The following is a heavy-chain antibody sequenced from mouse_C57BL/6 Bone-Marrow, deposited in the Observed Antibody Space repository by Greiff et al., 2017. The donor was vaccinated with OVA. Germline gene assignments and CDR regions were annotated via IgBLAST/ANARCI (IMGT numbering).Heavy chain of an antibody. CDR2: ISSGGSYT. CDR3: ARHGYYFYY. D-gene: IGHD2-2*01. CDR1: GFTFSSYG. V-gene: IGHV5-6*01. J-gene: IGHJ2*01. Sequence: VQLKESGGDLVKPGGSLKLSCAASGFTFSSYGMSWVRQTPDKRLEWVATISSGGSYTYYPDSVKGRFTISRDNAKNTLYLQMSSLKSEDTAMYYCARHGYYFYYWGQGTTLTVSS.